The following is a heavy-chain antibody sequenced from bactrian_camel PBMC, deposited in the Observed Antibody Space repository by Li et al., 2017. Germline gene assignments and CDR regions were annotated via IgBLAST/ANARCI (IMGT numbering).Heavy chain of an antibody. J-gene: IGHJ4*01. V-gene: IGHV3S40*01. CDR1: GFTFSDWG. Sequence: VQLVESGGGLAQPGESLRPSCTTSGFTFSDWGMSWVRQAPGKGLEWVSSIHGTGTTTYYADSVKGRFTISRDNAKNTLYLQMNSLQTEDTAVYYCAAEHSDGSWYGAFTYWGQGTQVTVS. CDR3: AAEHSDGSWYGAFTY. D-gene: IGHD6*01. CDR2: IHGTGTTT.